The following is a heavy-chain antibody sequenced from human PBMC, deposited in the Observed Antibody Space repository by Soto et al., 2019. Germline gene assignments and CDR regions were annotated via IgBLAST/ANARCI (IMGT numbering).Heavy chain of an antibody. V-gene: IGHV3-66*01. J-gene: IGHJ4*02. CDR3: AREDLYYYGSGSHWGFFDY. CDR2: IYSGGST. Sequence: EVQLVESGGGLVQPGGSLRLSCAASGFTVSSNYMSWVRQAPGKGLEWVSVIYSGGSTYYADSVKGRFTISRDNSKNTLYLQMNSLRAEDTAVYYCAREDLYYYGSGSHWGFFDYWGQGTLVTVSS. D-gene: IGHD3-10*01. CDR1: GFTVSSNY.